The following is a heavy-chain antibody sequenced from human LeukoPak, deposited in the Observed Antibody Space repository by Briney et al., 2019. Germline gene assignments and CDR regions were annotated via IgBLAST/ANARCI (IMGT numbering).Heavy chain of an antibody. V-gene: IGHV1-69*13. CDR2: IIPIFGTA. CDR1: GYTFTSYA. J-gene: IGHJ5*02. Sequence: SVKVSCKASGYTFTSYAISWVRQAPGQGLEWMGGIIPIFGTANYAQKFQGRVTITADESTSTAYMELSSLRSGDTAVYYCVRGASYYYDSSGSAPSVGWFDPWGQGTLVTVSS. D-gene: IGHD3-22*01. CDR3: VRGASYYYDSSGSAPSVGWFDP.